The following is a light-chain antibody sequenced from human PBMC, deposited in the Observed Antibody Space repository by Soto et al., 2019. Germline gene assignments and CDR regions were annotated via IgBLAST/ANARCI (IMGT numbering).Light chain of an antibody. Sequence: EIVLTKSPGTLSLSPGERVTLSCRASQTVTSNYLAWYQHKPGQPPRLLSYGASSMDTGIPDRFSGSGSGTDFTLTIIGRGFEDSAVYYCQQYSNCLYSLGRGTKLEIK. CDR1: QTVTSNY. J-gene: IGKJ2*03. V-gene: IGKV3-20*01. CDR3: QQYSNCLYS. CDR2: GAS.